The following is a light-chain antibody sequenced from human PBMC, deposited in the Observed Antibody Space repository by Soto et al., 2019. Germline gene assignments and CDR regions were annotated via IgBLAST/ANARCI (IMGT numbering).Light chain of an antibody. J-gene: IGKJ1*01. CDR2: TAS. CDR1: QSISKY. CDR3: QQYHSYSS. V-gene: IGKV1-5*03. Sequence: DIQMTQSPSTLSASVGDRVTITCRASQSISKYLAWYQKEPGKAPKLLIYTASTLKSGVPSRFSGSGSGTEFTLTIDSLQPDDFATYYCQQYHSYSSFGQGTKVEIK.